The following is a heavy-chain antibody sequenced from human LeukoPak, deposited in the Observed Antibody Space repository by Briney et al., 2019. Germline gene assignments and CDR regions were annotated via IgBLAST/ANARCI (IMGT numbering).Heavy chain of an antibody. CDR2: IKQDGSEK. Sequence: PGGSLRLSCAASGFTFSSYWMSWGRQAPGRGLEWVANIKQDGSEKYYVDSVKGRFTISRDNAKNSLYLQMNSLRAEDTAVYYCASYGDAYCSSTSCHGVFDYWGQGTPVTVSS. J-gene: IGHJ4*02. CDR1: GFTFSSYW. D-gene: IGHD2-2*01. CDR3: ASYGDAYCSSTSCHGVFDY. V-gene: IGHV3-7*01.